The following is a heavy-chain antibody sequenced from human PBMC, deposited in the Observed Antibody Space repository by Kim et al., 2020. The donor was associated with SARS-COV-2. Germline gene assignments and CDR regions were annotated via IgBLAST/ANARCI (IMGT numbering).Heavy chain of an antibody. J-gene: IGHJ5*02. D-gene: IGHD6-19*01. CDR3: ARVRTAVAGFDP. V-gene: IGHV6-1*01. Sequence: DYAVSVKSRITINPDTSKNQFSLQLNSVTPEDTAVYYCARVRTAVAGFDPWGQGTLVTVSS.